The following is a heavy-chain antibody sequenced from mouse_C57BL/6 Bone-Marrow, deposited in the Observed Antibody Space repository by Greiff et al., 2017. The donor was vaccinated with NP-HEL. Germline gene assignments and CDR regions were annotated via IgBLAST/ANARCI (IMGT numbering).Heavy chain of an antibody. J-gene: IGHJ3*01. CDR2: INYDGSST. CDR1: GFTFSDYY. Sequence: EVQGVESEGGLVQLGSSMKLSCTASGFTFSDYYMAWVRQVPEKGLEWVANINYDGSSTYYLDSLKSRFIISRDNAKNILYLQMSRLNSEDTATYYCSRVEDWDYAYWGQGTLVTVSA. V-gene: IGHV5-16*01. CDR3: SRVEDWDYAY. D-gene: IGHD4-1*01.